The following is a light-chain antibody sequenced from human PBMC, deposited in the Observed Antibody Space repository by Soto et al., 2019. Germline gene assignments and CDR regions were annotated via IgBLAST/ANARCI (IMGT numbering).Light chain of an antibody. J-gene: IGKJ2*01. CDR2: GAS. Sequence: EIVMTQPPATLSVSSGERAILSCRASQSVSSNVAWYQQKPGQAPRLLIYGASSRATGIPARFSGSGSGTEFTLTISSLQSEDFAVYYCQQYNNWPPMYTFGQGTKLEIK. V-gene: IGKV3-15*01. CDR3: QQYNNWPPMYT. CDR1: QSVSSN.